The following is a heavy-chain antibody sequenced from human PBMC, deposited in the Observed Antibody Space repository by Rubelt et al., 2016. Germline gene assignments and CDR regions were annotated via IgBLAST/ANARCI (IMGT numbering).Heavy chain of an antibody. CDR1: GGSISSSNW. V-gene: IGHV4-4*02. CDR2: IYHNGNS. D-gene: IGHD2-2*01. J-gene: IGHJ4*02. Sequence: QVQLQASGPRLVNPSGTLSLTCAVSGGSISSSNWWSWVRQSPGKGLEWLGEIYHNGNSKYNPSLQSRLTISVDPSNNSFSLRLTSVTAADTAVYFCARAEEALAPAAFDYWGQGALVSVAS. CDR3: ARAEEALAPAAFDY.